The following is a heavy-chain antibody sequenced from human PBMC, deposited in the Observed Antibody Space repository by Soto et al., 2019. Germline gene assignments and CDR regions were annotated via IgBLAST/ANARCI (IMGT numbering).Heavy chain of an antibody. CDR2: ISYDGSNK. J-gene: IGHJ6*02. Sequence: GGSLRLSCAASGFTFSSYGMHWVRQAPGKGLEWVAVISYDGSNKYYADSVKGRFTISRDNSKNTLYLQMNSLRAEDTAVYYCANLELPPAWNYGIDVWGQGTTVTVSS. CDR1: GFTFSSYG. V-gene: IGHV3-30*18. D-gene: IGHD1-7*01. CDR3: ANLELPPAWNYGIDV.